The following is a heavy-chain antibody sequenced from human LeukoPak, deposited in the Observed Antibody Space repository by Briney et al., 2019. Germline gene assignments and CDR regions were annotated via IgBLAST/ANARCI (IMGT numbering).Heavy chain of an antibody. J-gene: IGHJ6*03. CDR2: ISGSGGTT. CDR3: AGYCSGGSCYSGYCYYMDV. CDR1: GVTFRIYG. V-gene: IGHV3-23*01. Sequence: GSLRLSCAASGVTFRIYGMSWVRQAPGKGLEWVSGISGSGGTTNYAESVKGRFTISRDNSKNTLYLQMNSLRAEDTAVYYCAGYCSGGSCYSGYCYYMDVWGKGTTVTVSS. D-gene: IGHD2-15*01.